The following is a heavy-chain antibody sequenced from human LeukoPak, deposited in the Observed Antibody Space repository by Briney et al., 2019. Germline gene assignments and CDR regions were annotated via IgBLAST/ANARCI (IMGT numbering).Heavy chain of an antibody. D-gene: IGHD2-21*02. CDR3: ATDRDNSDWQKRFDS. CDR2: INQDAREI. Sequence: GGSLRLSCAAAGFTFSRYWMNWYRQAPGKGLEWVGNINQDAREINYVDSVRGRFTISRDNAKNSLHLQMNSLRAEDTAVYYCATDRDNSDWQKRFDSWGQGTLVTVSA. CDR1: GFTFSRYW. J-gene: IGHJ4*02. V-gene: IGHV3-7*01.